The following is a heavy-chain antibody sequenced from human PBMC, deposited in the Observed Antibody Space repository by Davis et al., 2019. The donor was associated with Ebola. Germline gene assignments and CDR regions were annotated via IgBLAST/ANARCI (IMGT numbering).Heavy chain of an antibody. CDR1: GYTFTSYD. J-gene: IGHJ4*02. Sequence: ASVKVSCKASGYTFTSYDINWVRQAPGQGLEWMGIINPSGGSTSYAQKFQGRVTMTRDTSTSTVYMELSSLRSEDTAVYYCARDSFIAAAGTPDYWGQGTLVTVSS. D-gene: IGHD6-13*01. CDR2: INPSGGST. CDR3: ARDSFIAAAGTPDY. V-gene: IGHV1-46*01.